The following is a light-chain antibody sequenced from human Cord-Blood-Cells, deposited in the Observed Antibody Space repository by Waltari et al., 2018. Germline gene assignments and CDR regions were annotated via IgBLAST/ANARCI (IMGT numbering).Light chain of an antibody. J-gene: IGLJ2*01. CDR2: DGS. V-gene: IGLV2-23*01. CDR3: CSYAGSSTVV. CDR1: RTAVGSYSL. Sequence: QSALTQPASASGSPGQSTTLSCTGTRTAVGSYSLVSCYHPHPGKAPILMIYDGSKRPSGVSSHCSGSTSGNTASLTSSGLQAEDEADYYCCSYAGSSTVVFGGGTKLTVL.